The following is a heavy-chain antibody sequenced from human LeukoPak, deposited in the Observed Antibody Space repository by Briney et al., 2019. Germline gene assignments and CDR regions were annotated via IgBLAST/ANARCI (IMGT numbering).Heavy chain of an antibody. CDR2: TNSDGSST. CDR1: GFTFSSYW. CDR3: ARASSSWYRY. J-gene: IGHJ4*02. Sequence: GGSLRLSCAASGFTFSSYWMHWVRQAPGKGLVWVSRTNSDGSSTSYADSVKGRFTISRDNAKNTLYLQMNSLRAEDTAVYYCARASSSWYRYWGQGTLVTVSS. D-gene: IGHD6-13*01. V-gene: IGHV3-74*01.